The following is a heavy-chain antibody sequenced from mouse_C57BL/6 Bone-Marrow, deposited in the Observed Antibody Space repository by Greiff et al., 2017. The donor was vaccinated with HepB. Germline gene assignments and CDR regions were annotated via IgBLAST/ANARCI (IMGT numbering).Heavy chain of an antibody. D-gene: IGHD1-1*01. CDR2: INPYNGDT. CDR1: GYSFTGYF. V-gene: IGHV1-20*01. J-gene: IGHJ4*01. CDR3: ARWRTGVAYYYAMDY. Sequence: VQLQQSGPELVKPGDSVKISCKASGYSFTGYFMNWVMQSHGKSLEWIGRINPYNGDTFYNQKFKGKATLTVDKSSSTAHMELRSLTSEDSAVYYCARWRTGVAYYYAMDYWGQGTSVTVSS.